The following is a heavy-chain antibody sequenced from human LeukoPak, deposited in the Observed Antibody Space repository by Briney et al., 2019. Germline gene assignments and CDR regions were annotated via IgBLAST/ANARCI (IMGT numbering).Heavy chain of an antibody. CDR1: GGSISSYY. V-gene: IGHV4-59*08. CDR2: IYYSGST. D-gene: IGHD3-10*01. CDR3: ARRMVRGALLWFDP. J-gene: IGHJ5*02. Sequence: SETLSLTCTVTGGSISSYYWSWIRQPPGKGLEWIGYIYYSGSTNYNPSLKSRVTISVDTSKNQFSLKLSSVTAADTAVYYCARRMVRGALLWFDPWGQGTLVTVSS.